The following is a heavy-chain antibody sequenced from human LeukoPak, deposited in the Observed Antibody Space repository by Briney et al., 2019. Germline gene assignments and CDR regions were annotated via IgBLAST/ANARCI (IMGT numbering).Heavy chain of an antibody. D-gene: IGHD5-18*01. CDR2: INPNSGGT. V-gene: IGHV1-2*02. CDR1: GYTFTGYY. CDR3: ARGPTAMVNAYFDY. Sequence: ASVKVSCKASGYTFTGYYMHWVRQAPGQGLEWMGWINPNSGGTNYAQKFQGRVTMTRDTSISTAYMELSRLRSDDTAVYYCARGPTAMVNAYFDYWGQGTLVTVSS. J-gene: IGHJ4*02.